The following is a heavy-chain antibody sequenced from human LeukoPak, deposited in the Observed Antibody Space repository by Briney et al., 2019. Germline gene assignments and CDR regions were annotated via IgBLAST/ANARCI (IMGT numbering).Heavy chain of an antibody. CDR2: IYTSGST. V-gene: IGHV4-61*02. CDR1: GGSISSGTYY. D-gene: IGHD3-22*01. Sequence: SQTLSLTCTVSGGSISSGTYYWTWIRQPAGKGLEWIGRIYTSGSTNYNPSLKSRVTISVDTSKNQFSLKLSSVTAADTAVYYCARSSEGRYYYDSSGFSYYYYYMDAWGKGTTVTISS. CDR3: ARSSEGRYYYDSSGFSYYYYYMDA. J-gene: IGHJ6*03.